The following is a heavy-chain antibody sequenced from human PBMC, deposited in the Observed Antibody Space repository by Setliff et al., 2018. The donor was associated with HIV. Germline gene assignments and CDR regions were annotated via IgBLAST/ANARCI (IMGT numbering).Heavy chain of an antibody. Sequence: SETLSLTCAVYGRSLSGYYWSWIRQPAGKGLEWIGHIHTSGDTDYSPSLNSRVTISIDTSKKQFSLKLSSVTAADTAMYYCARRESYYDILTGPAFDAFDIWGQGTMVTVSS. CDR2: IHTSGDT. D-gene: IGHD3-9*01. V-gene: IGHV4-59*10. CDR3: ARRESYYDILTGPAFDAFDI. J-gene: IGHJ3*02. CDR1: GRSLSGYY.